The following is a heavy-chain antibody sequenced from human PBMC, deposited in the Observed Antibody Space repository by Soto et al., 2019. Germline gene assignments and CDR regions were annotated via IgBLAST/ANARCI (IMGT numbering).Heavy chain of an antibody. D-gene: IGHD2-15*01. CDR1: GFTFDDYA. CDR3: VKDSYADFHRVLSTAEYFFDY. Sequence: GGSLRLSCTASGFTFDDYAMHWVRQGPGRGLVWVSGITWNSGNIAYADSVKGRFTIARDDDNNSLYLQMNSLRPEDTALYYCVKDSYADFHRVLSTAEYFFDYWGHGTLVTVSS. J-gene: IGHJ4*01. V-gene: IGHV3-9*01. CDR2: ITWNSGNI.